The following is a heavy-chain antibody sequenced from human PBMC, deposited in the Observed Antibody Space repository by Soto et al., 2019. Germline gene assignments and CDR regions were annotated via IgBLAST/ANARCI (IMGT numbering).Heavy chain of an antibody. CDR1: GYTFTSYG. D-gene: IGHD3-3*01. J-gene: IGHJ6*03. V-gene: IGHV1-18*01. CDR3: ARDKIFGVVNDYYYYMDV. Sequence: ASVKVSCKASGYTFTSYGISWVRQAPGQGLEWMGWISAYNGNTNYAQKLQGRVTMTTDTSTSTAYMELRSLRSDDTAVYYCARDKIFGVVNDYYYYMDVWGKGTTVTVSS. CDR2: ISAYNGNT.